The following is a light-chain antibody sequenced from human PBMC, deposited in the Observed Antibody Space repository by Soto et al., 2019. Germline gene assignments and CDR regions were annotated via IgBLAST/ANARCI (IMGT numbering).Light chain of an antibody. CDR2: DAS. CDR3: QQYDDLPIT. CDR1: QSVSSSY. J-gene: IGKJ5*01. Sequence: DIVMTHSPATLSVSPWEIATLSCRASQSVSSSYLAWYQQKPGQAPRLLIYDASNRATGIPARFSGSGSGTEFSFNITSLQPEDVATYYCQQYDDLPITIGQGTRLEI. V-gene: IGKV3D-15*01.